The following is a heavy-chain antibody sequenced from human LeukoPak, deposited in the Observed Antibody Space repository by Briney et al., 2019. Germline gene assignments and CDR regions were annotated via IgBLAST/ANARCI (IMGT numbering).Heavy chain of an antibody. CDR1: GFTFDDYG. Sequence: PGGSLRLSCAASGFTFDDYGMSWVRQAPGKGLEWVSAISGSGGSTYYADSVKGRFTISRDNSKNTLYLQMNSLRAEDTAVYYCARSYGGNLYYFDYWGQGTLVTVSS. CDR3: ARSYGGNLYYFDY. D-gene: IGHD4-23*01. CDR2: ISGSGGST. J-gene: IGHJ4*02. V-gene: IGHV3-23*01.